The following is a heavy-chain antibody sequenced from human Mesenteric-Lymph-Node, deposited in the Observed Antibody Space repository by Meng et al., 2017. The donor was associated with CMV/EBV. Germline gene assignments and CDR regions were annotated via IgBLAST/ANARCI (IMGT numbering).Heavy chain of an antibody. CDR2: IIPILGIA. V-gene: IGHV1-69*04. Sequence: SCKACGGTFSSYAISWVRQAPGQGIEWMGRIIPILGIANYAQKFQGRVTITADKSTSTAYMELSSLRSEDTAVYYCAACGGDCYSGSTWGQGTLVTVSS. D-gene: IGHD2-21*02. CDR3: AACGGDCYSGST. J-gene: IGHJ5*02. CDR1: GGTFSSYA.